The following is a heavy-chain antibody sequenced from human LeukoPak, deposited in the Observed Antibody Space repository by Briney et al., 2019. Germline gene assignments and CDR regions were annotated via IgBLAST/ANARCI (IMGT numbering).Heavy chain of an antibody. D-gene: IGHD4-23*01. V-gene: IGHV4-39*02. Sequence: SETLSLTCTVSGGSFSNNYNWDWIRQPPGKGLEWIGSLYYNGNTYYNPSLKSRLTISVDTSKSHFSLQLRSVTAEDTAVYFCTRSGDFGGYYFYYYMDVWGKGTTVSVSS. J-gene: IGHJ6*03. CDR3: TRSGDFGGYYFYYYMDV. CDR1: GGSFSNNYN. CDR2: LYYNGNT.